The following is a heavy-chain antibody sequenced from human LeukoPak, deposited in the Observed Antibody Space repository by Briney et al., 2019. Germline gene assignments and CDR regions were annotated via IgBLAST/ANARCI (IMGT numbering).Heavy chain of an antibody. CDR1: GYTFTSYD. V-gene: IGHV1-8*01. Sequence: ASVKVSCKASGYTFTSYDINWVRQATGQGLEWIGWMNPNSGNTGYAQKFQGRVTMTRNTSISTAYMELSSLRSEDTAVYYCARASFYDFWSGYYRTEFDPWGQGTLVTVSS. CDR2: MNPNSGNT. J-gene: IGHJ5*02. CDR3: ARASFYDFWSGYYRTEFDP. D-gene: IGHD3-3*01.